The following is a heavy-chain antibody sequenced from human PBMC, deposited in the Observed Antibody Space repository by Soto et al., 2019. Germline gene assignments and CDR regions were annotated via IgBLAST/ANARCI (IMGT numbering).Heavy chain of an antibody. D-gene: IGHD3-10*01. Sequence: PGGSLRLSCAASGFTFSSYSMNWVRQAPGKGLEWVSSISSSSSYIYYADSVKGRFTISRDNAKNSLYLQMNSLRAEDTAVYYCARDIGLGEPAHFDYWGQGTLVTVSS. V-gene: IGHV3-21*01. CDR3: ARDIGLGEPAHFDY. CDR1: GFTFSSYS. CDR2: ISSSSSYI. J-gene: IGHJ4*02.